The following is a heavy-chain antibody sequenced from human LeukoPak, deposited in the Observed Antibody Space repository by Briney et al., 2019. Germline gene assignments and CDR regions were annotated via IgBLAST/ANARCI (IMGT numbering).Heavy chain of an antibody. CDR3: ARSAAGVYSYYYGMDV. Sequence: SETLSLTCTVSGGSISSYYWSWIRQPPGKGLEWIGYIYYSGSTNYNPSLKSRVTISVDTSKNQFSLKLSSVTAADTAVYYCARSAAGVYSYYYGMDVWGQGTTVTVSS. CDR1: GGSISSYY. D-gene: IGHD6-13*01. CDR2: IYYSGST. J-gene: IGHJ6*02. V-gene: IGHV4-59*08.